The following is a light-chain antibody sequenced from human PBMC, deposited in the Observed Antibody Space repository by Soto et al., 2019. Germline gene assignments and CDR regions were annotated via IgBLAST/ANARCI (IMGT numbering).Light chain of an antibody. Sequence: VLTQSPGTLSLSPGEKATLSCRASQSVSSSFLAWYQQKPGQSPRLLIYGASSRATGIPDSFSGSGSGTDFPLTICRLEPEDFAVYYCQQYGSSPPITFGQWTRLEIK. CDR1: QSVSSSF. CDR3: QQYGSSPPIT. V-gene: IGKV3-20*01. CDR2: GAS. J-gene: IGKJ5*01.